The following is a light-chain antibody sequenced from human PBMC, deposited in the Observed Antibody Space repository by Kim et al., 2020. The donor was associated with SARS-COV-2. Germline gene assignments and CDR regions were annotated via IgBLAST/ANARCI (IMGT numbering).Light chain of an antibody. CDR1: QRISNY. CDR2: AAS. CDR3: QQSYTTPWT. J-gene: IGKJ1*01. Sequence: ASVGDRVTITCRASQRISNYLNWYQQKPGRAPKLLIYAASSLKSGVPSRFSGSGAGTDFTLTISSLQPEDFATYFCQQSYTTPWTFGQGTKVDIK. V-gene: IGKV1-39*01.